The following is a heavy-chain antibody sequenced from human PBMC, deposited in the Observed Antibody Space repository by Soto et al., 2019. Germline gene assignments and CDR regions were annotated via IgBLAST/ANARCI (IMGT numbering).Heavy chain of an antibody. CDR3: ARGWEGTAPGTYYYGSGSYYNKRAHYYYYGMDV. V-gene: IGHV3-30-3*01. J-gene: IGHJ6*02. CDR1: GFTFSSYA. Sequence: QVQLVESGGGVVQPGRSLRLSCAASGFTFSSYAMHWVRQAPGKGLEWVAVISYDGSNKYYADSVKGRFTISRDNSKNTLYLQMNSLRAEDTAVYYCARGWEGTAPGTYYYGSGSYYNKRAHYYYYGMDVWGQGTTVTVSS. D-gene: IGHD3-10*01. CDR2: ISYDGSNK.